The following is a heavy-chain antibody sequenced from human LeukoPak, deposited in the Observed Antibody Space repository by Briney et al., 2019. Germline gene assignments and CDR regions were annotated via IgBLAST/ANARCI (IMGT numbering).Heavy chain of an antibody. Sequence: GASVKVSCKVSGYTLTELSMHWVRQAPGKGLEWMGGFDPEDGETIYAQKFQGRVTMTEETSTDTAYMELRSLRSEDTAVYYCATTTHSGSYATLGYYYYMDVWGKGNTVTVSS. CDR1: GYTLTELS. CDR3: ATTTHSGSYATLGYYYYMDV. CDR2: FDPEDGET. J-gene: IGHJ6*03. V-gene: IGHV1-24*01. D-gene: IGHD1-26*01.